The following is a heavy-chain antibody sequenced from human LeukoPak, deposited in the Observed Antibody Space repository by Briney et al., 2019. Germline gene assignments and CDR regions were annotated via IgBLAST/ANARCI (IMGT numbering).Heavy chain of an antibody. CDR1: GFTFSNYA. J-gene: IGHJ6*03. D-gene: IGHD1-14*01. V-gene: IGHV3-23*01. CDR3: AKGLTGNYYYYYYMDV. CDR2: INGSGGST. Sequence: GGSLRLSCAASGFTFSNYAMSWVRQAPGKGLEWVSVINGSGGSTYYADSVKGRFTISRDNSKNTLYLQMNSLRAEDTAVYYCAKGLTGNYYYYYYMDVWGKGTTVTVSS.